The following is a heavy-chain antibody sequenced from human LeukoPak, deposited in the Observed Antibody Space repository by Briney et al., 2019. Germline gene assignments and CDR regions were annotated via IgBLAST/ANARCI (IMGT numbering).Heavy chain of an antibody. D-gene: IGHD3-16*02. Sequence: ASVKVPCKASGSTFSSYAISWVRQAPGQGLERMGGIIPIFGTANYAQKFQGRVTITADESASTAYMELSSLRSEDTAVYYCARAPTSTVIYGMDVWGQGTTVTVSS. CDR2: IIPIFGTA. CDR1: GSTFSSYA. CDR3: ARAPTSTVIYGMDV. J-gene: IGHJ6*02. V-gene: IGHV1-69*01.